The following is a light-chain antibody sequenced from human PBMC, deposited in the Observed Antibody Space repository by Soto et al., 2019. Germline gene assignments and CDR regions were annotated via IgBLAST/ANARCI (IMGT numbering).Light chain of an antibody. Sequence: QSVLTQPPSVSGAPGLRVTISCTGSSSNIGAGYDVHWYQHLPGTTPKLLIYGNNNRPSGVPDRFSGSKSGTSASLAITGLQAEDEADYYCQSYDTNLSAWVFGGGTKVTVL. J-gene: IGLJ3*02. CDR1: SSNIGAGYD. V-gene: IGLV1-40*01. CDR2: GNN. CDR3: QSYDTNLSAWV.